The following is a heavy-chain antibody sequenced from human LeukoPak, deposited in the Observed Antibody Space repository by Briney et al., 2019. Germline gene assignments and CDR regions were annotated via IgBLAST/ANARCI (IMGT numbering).Heavy chain of an antibody. CDR1: GFTVSNSY. J-gene: IGHJ6*03. CDR2: IYSGGST. D-gene: IGHD6-6*01. CDR3: AGSSSSRDSHYYYMDV. Sequence: HPGGSLRLSCAVSGFTVSNSYMSWVRQAPGKGLEWVSAIYSGGSTNHADSVMGRFTISRDNSKNTLYLQMNGLRGEDTAVYYCAGSSSSRDSHYYYMDVWGKGTTVTV. V-gene: IGHV3-53*05.